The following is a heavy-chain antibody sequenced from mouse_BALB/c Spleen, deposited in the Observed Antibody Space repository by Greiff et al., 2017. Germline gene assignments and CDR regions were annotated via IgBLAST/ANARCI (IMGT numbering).Heavy chain of an antibody. V-gene: IGHV2-6-2*01. CDR2: IWSDGST. D-gene: IGHD2-1*01. J-gene: IGHJ4*01. Sequence: VQLVESGPDLVAPSQSLSITCTVSGFSLTSYGVHWVRQPPGKGLEWLVVIWSDGSTTYNSALKSRLSISKDNSKSQVFLKMNSLQTDDTAMYYCASYYGNWGYAMDYWGQGTSVTVSS. CDR1: GFSLTSYG. CDR3: ASYYGNWGYAMDY.